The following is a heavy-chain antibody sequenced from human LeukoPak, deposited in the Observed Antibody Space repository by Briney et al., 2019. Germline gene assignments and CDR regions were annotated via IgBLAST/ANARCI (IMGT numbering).Heavy chain of an antibody. CDR3: ARDRGDDYGDYLAY. V-gene: IGHV3-66*01. CDR1: GFSVSSNY. D-gene: IGHD4-17*01. Sequence: PGGSLRLSCAASGFSVSSNYMSRVRKAPGKGLEWVSVIYTVGSIYYADSVKGRFTVSRDNSKNTLYLQMNSLRAEDTAVYYCARDRGDDYGDYLAYWGQGTLVTVSS. J-gene: IGHJ4*02. CDR2: IYTVGSI.